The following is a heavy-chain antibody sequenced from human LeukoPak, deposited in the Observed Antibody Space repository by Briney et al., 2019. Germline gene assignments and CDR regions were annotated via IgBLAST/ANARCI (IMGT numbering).Heavy chain of an antibody. CDR1: GFTFSDYS. CDR2: ISTTGSHT. Sequence: GGSLRLSCVASGFTFSDYSMNWVRQGPGKGPEWVSSISTTGSHTYYAESVKGRFTISRDNAERTLYLEMNSLRAGDTAVYFCVRRAPSHDFDSWGQGTLVTVSS. V-gene: IGHV3-21*01. CDR3: VRRAPSHDFDS. J-gene: IGHJ4*02.